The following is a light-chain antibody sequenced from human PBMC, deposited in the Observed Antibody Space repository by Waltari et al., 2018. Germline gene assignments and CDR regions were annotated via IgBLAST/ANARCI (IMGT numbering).Light chain of an antibody. J-gene: IGKJ3*01. V-gene: IGKV1-16*01. CDR3: QQYNIYPPA. Sequence: DVQMTQSPSSLSASIGDRVTITCRASQDISNYLAWFQQKPGKAPKPLIYAASSLQSGVPSRFCGSGSGTDFTLTISSLQPEDFATYYCQQYNIYPPAFGPGTRVEIK. CDR2: AAS. CDR1: QDISNY.